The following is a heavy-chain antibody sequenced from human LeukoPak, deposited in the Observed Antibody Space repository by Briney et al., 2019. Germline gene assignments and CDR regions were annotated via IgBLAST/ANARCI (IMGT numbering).Heavy chain of an antibody. D-gene: IGHD2-8*01. CDR2: IYPDDSDT. CDR3: ARHGHCTNGVCYSNYYYHIDV. V-gene: IGHV5-51*01. Sequence: GESLKISCKGSGYSFASSWIGWVRQMPGKGLEWMGIIYPDDSDTRYSPSFEGQITIPVDKSISTAYLQWSSLKASDTAVYYCARHGHCTNGVCYSNYYYHIDVWGKGTTVTVSS. J-gene: IGHJ6*03. CDR1: GYSFASSW.